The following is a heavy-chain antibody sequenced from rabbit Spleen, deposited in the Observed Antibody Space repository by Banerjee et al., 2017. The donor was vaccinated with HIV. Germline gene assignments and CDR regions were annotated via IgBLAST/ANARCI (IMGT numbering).Heavy chain of an antibody. Sequence: QSLEESGGDLVKPGASLTLTCAASGFSFSSSYWICWVRQAPEKGLEWIACIYAGSSGSSYYASWAKGRFTISKTSSTTVTLQMTSLTAADTATYCCARDLAGVIGWNFSLWGPGTLVTV. J-gene: IGHJ4*01. V-gene: IGHV1S40*01. CDR3: ARDLAGVIGWNFSL. CDR1: GFSFSSSYW. D-gene: IGHD4-1*01. CDR2: IYAGSSGSS.